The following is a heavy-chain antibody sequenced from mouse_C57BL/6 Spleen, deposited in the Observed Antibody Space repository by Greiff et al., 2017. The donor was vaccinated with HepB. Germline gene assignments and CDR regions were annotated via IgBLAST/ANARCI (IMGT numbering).Heavy chain of an antibody. CDR2: IRSKSNNYAT. J-gene: IGHJ4*01. V-gene: IGHV10-1*01. Sequence: EVQVVESGGGLVQPKGSLKLSCAASGFSFNTYAMNWVRQAPGKGLEWVARIRSKSNNYATYYADSVKDRFTISRDDSESMLYLQMNNLKTEDTAMYYCVRRDYYYAMAYWGQGTSVTVSS. D-gene: IGHD2-4*01. CDR1: GFSFNTYA. CDR3: VRRDYYYAMAY.